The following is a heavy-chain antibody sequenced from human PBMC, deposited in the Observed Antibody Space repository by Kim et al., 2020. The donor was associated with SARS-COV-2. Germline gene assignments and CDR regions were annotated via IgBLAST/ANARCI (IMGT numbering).Heavy chain of an antibody. J-gene: IGHJ6*02. CDR1: GFTFSSYT. V-gene: IGHV3-21*06. Sequence: GGSLRLSCAASGFTFSSYTMNWVRQAPGKGLEWVAYISISSNFQYYADSVKGRFTISRDNAKNSLYLQMNSLRVEDTAVYYCARNPAPVRRYGMDVWGQGTTVTVSS. D-gene: IGHD3-10*01. CDR3: ARNPAPVRRYGMDV. CDR2: ISISSNFQ.